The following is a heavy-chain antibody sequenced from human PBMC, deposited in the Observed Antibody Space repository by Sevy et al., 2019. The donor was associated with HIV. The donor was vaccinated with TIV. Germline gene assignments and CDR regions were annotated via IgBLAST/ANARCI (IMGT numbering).Heavy chain of an antibody. V-gene: IGHV3-11*01. Sequence: GESLKISCAASRFTFSDYYMSWIRQAPGKGLEWVSYISSSGSTIYYADSVKGRFTISRDNAKNSLYLQMNSLRAEDTAVYYCAREYCSGGSCYRHFDYWGQGTLVTVSS. D-gene: IGHD2-15*01. CDR1: RFTFSDYY. CDR3: AREYCSGGSCYRHFDY. J-gene: IGHJ4*02. CDR2: ISSSGSTI.